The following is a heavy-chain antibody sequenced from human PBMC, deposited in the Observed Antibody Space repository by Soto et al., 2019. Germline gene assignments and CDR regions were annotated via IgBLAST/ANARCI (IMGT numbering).Heavy chain of an antibody. J-gene: IGHJ4*02. V-gene: IGHV3-23*01. CDR3: AKESFDSSGYPIDY. Sequence: GGSLRLSCAASGFTFSSYAMSWVRQAPGKGLEWVSAISGSGGSTYYADSVKGRFTISRDNSKNTLYLQMSSLRGEDTAGYYCAKESFDSSGYPIDYWGQGTLVTVSS. D-gene: IGHD3-22*01. CDR2: ISGSGGST. CDR1: GFTFSSYA.